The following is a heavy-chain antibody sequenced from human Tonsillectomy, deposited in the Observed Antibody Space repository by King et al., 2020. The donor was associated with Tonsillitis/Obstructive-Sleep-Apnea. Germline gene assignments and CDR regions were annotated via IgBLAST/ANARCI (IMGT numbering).Heavy chain of an antibody. Sequence: VQLQESGPGLVKPSQTLSLTCTVSGGSISSGGYYWSWIRQHPGKGLEWIGYIYDSGYTYYNPSLKNRVTISVDTSKNQFSLKLSSVTAADTAVYYCASEVTTGAFDYWGQGTLVTVSS. D-gene: IGHD4-17*01. CDR3: ASEVTTGAFDY. CDR1: GGSISSGGYY. J-gene: IGHJ4*02. CDR2: IYDSGYT. V-gene: IGHV4-31*03.